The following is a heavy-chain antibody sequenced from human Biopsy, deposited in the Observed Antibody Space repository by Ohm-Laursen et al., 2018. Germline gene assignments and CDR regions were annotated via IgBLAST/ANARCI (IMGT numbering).Heavy chain of an antibody. J-gene: IGHJ6*02. Sequence: SQTLSLTCAVYGGSFSGYYWSWIRQPPGKGLEWIGEINHRGSTNYNPSLKSRVTVSVDTSKNQFSLKLRSVTAADTAIYYCARGSGYFKLDVWGQGTTVTVSS. CDR2: INHRGST. V-gene: IGHV4-34*01. D-gene: IGHD5-12*01. CDR1: GGSFSGYY. CDR3: ARGSGYFKLDV.